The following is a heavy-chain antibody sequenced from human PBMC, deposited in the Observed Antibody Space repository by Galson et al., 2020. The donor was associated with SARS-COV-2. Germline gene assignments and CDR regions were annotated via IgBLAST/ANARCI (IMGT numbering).Heavy chain of an antibody. V-gene: IGHV5-51*01. D-gene: IGHD6-13*01. CDR1: GYSFTSYW. CDR2: IYPGDSDT. Sequence: KVSCKGSGYSFTSYWIGWVRQMPGKGLEWMGIIYPGDSDTRYSPSFQGQVTISADKSISTAYLQWSSLKASDTAMYYCARSSKPPSKKVIAEALGPYYSYYYMEVWGKGTTVTVSS. J-gene: IGHJ6*03. CDR3: ARSSKPPSKKVIAEALGPYYSYYYMEV.